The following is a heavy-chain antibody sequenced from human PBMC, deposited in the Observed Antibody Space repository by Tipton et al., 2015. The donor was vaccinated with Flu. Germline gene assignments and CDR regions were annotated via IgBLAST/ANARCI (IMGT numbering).Heavy chain of an antibody. D-gene: IGHD3-10*01. J-gene: IGHJ5*02. CDR1: GGSISSGSYY. V-gene: IGHV4-61*02. Sequence: TLSLTCTVSGGSISSGSYYLSWIRQPAGKGLEWIGRIYTSGSTNYNPSLKSRVTISVDTSKNQFSLKLSSVTAADTAVYYCARVRYYGTYNWFDPWGQGTLVTVSS. CDR3: ARVRYYGTYNWFDP. CDR2: IYTSGST.